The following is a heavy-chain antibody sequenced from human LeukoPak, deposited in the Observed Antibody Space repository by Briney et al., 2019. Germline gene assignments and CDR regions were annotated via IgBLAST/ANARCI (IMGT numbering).Heavy chain of an antibody. J-gene: IGHJ2*01. V-gene: IGHV5-51*01. Sequence: GESLKISCKGSGYSFTSYWIGWVRQMPGKGLEWMGIIYPGDSDTRYSPSFQGQVTISADKSISTAYLQWSSLKASDTAMYYCARYGDPTTVTTWYFDLWGRGTLVTVSS. D-gene: IGHD4-11*01. CDR2: IYPGDSDT. CDR1: GYSFTSYW. CDR3: ARYGDPTTVTTWYFDL.